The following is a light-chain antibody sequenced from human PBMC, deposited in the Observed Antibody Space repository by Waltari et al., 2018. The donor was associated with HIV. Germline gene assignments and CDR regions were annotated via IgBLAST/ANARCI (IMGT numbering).Light chain of an antibody. CDR3: QSYDRDLNGPV. CDR1: SSNIGSPYD. V-gene: IGLV1-40*01. J-gene: IGLJ3*02. CDR2: SAS. Sequence: QSVLTQPPSVSGAPGQRVTISCTGNSSNIGSPYDVHWYFQTPGSAPKFLNSASGRPSCVPERFSRSTSGTSASLAIPALRPEDEGTYYCQSYDRDLNGPVFGGGTELTVL.